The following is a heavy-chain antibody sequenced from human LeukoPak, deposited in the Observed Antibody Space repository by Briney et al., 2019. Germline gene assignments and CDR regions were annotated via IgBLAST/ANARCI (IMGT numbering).Heavy chain of an antibody. V-gene: IGHV3-23*01. CDR3: ARINRPPVWEEWSHQPNNWFDP. CDR2: ISGSGGST. Sequence: GGSLRLSCAASGFTFSSYAMSWVRQAPGKGLEWVSAISGSGGSTYYADSVKGRFTISRDNSKNTLYLQMNSLRAEDTAVYYCARINRPPVWEEWSHQPNNWFDPWGQGTLVTVSS. J-gene: IGHJ5*02. D-gene: IGHD3-3*01. CDR1: GFTFSSYA.